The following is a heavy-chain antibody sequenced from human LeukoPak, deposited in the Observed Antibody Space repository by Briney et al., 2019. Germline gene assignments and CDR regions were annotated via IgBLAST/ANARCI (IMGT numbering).Heavy chain of an antibody. CDR3: ARGASLTYYYDTGDYYVFDY. CDR2: INPKSGGT. Sequence: ASVKVSCKASGYTFTGYYIHWVRQAPGQGLEWMGWINPKSGGTKYAQKFQGRVTMTRDMPISTGIMELSRLRSDDTAVYYCARGASLTYYYDTGDYYVFDYWGQGTLVTVSS. CDR1: GYTFTGYY. J-gene: IGHJ4*02. D-gene: IGHD3-22*01. V-gene: IGHV1-2*02.